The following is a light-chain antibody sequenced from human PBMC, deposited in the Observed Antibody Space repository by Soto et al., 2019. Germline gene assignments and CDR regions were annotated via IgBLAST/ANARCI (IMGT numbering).Light chain of an antibody. CDR3: RQRSDWPMYT. CDR2: DAS. J-gene: IGKJ2*01. Sequence: EIVLTQSPATLSLSPGERASLSCRASQSVSSYLAWYQHKPGQAPRLLIYDASNRATGIPARFSGSGSGTDFTLTISSLEPEDSAVYYCRQRSDWPMYTFGQGTKLEIK. CDR1: QSVSSY. V-gene: IGKV3-11*01.